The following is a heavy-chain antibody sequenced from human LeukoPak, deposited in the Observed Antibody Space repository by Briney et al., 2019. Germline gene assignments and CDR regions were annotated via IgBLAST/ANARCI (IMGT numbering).Heavy chain of an antibody. V-gene: IGHV3-9*01. CDR3: AKGRDKYQLLSKNWFDP. D-gene: IGHD2-2*01. CDR2: ISWNSGSI. J-gene: IGHJ5*02. CDR1: GFTFDDYA. Sequence: GRSLRLSCAASGFTFDDYAMHWVRQAQGKGLEWVSGISWNSGSIGYADSVEGRFTISRDNAKNSLYLQMNSLRAEDTALYYCAKGRDKYQLLSKNWFDPWGQGTLVTVSS.